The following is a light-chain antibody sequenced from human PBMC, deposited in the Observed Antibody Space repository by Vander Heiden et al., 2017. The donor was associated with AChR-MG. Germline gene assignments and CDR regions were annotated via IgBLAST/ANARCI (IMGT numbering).Light chain of an antibody. CDR2: KAS. J-gene: IGKJ1*01. CDR1: QSISNS. CDR3: QQYNTYRT. V-gene: IGKV1-5*03. Sequence: DIQMTQSPSTLPASVGDRVTITCRASQSISNSLAWYQQKPGKAPKLMIYKASNLEPGVPPRFSGSGFGTEFTLTISSLQPDNLATYYCQQYNTYRTFGQGTKVEIK.